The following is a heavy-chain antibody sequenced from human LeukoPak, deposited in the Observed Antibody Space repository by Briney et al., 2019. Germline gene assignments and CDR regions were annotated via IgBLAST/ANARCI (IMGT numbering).Heavy chain of an antibody. CDR2: INPISGGT. J-gene: IGHJ4*02. CDR3: ARDSGYYYDSSGYYRKGPFDY. D-gene: IGHD3-22*01. V-gene: IGHV1-2*02. Sequence: GASVKVSCKASGYTFTGYYMHWVRQAPGQGLEWMGWINPISGGTNYAQKFQGRVTMTRDTSISTAYMELSRLRSDDTAVYYCARDSGYYYDSSGYYRKGPFDYWGQGTLVTVSS. CDR1: GYTFTGYY.